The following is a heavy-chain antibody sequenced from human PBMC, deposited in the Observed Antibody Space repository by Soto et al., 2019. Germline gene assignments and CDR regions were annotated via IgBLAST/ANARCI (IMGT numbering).Heavy chain of an antibody. Sequence: ASVKVSCKASGYTFTSYGISWVRQAPGQGLEWMGWISAYNGNTNYAQKLQGRVTMTTDTSTSTAYMELRSLRSDDTAVYYCARNLAGRSWSWYNWFDTWGQGTLVTVSS. CDR3: ARNLAGRSWSWYNWFDT. CDR2: ISAYNGNT. D-gene: IGHD3-10*01. CDR1: GYTFTSYG. J-gene: IGHJ5*02. V-gene: IGHV1-18*04.